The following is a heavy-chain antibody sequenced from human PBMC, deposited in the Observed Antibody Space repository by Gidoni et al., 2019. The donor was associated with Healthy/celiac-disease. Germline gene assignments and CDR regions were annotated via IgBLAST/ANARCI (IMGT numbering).Heavy chain of an antibody. CDR2: IDPSDSYT. Sequence: EVQLVQSGAEVKKPGESLRISCKGSGSSFTSYWISWVRQMPGKGLEWMGRIDPSDSYTHYSPSFQGHVTISADKAISSAYLQLSSLKASDTAMYYCARLGLDDYVWGSSYYYYYMDVWGKGTTVTVSS. V-gene: IGHV5-10-1*03. D-gene: IGHD3-16*01. J-gene: IGHJ6*03. CDR1: GSSFTSYW. CDR3: ARLGLDDYVWGSSYYYYYMDV.